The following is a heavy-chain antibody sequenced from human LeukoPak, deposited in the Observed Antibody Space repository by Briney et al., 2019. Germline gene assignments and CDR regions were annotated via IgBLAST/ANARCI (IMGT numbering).Heavy chain of an antibody. V-gene: IGHV1-3*01. CDR1: GYIFTKYV. CDR2: IKAGNGDT. CDR3: ARDDCGDTCYPGGY. D-gene: IGHD2-21*01. Sequence: ASVKVSCKASGYIFTKYVVHWVRQAPGQRPEWMGWIKAGNGDTKFSQNFQDRLTITRDTSASTVYMELSSLTSEDTALYYCARDDCGDTCYPGGYWGQGTLVTVSS. J-gene: IGHJ4*02.